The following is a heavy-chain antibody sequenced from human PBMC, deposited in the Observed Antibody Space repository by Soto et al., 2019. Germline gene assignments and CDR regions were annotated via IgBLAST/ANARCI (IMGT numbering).Heavy chain of an antibody. Sequence: LVQSGAEVKKPGSSVKVSCXASGGTFSRYPISXXXXXXXXXXXXXXXIIPISGTADYAPKFQGRVTITADESTSTGYMELRSLTSEDTAVYYCARERSVGYCSTTTCPRPFYYFGMGVWGQGTTVTVSS. CDR3: ARERSVGYCSTTTCPRPFYYFGMGV. J-gene: IGHJ6*02. D-gene: IGHD2-2*01. CDR2: IIPISGTA. CDR1: GGTFSRYP. V-gene: IGHV1-69*01.